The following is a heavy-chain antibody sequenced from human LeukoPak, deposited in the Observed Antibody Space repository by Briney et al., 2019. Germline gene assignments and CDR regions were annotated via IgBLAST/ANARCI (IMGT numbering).Heavy chain of an antibody. CDR1: GYTFTGYY. CDR3: ARAGYSSSWYYYYYMDV. J-gene: IGHJ6*03. D-gene: IGHD6-13*01. CDR2: INPNSGGT. Sequence: ASVKVSCKASGYTFTGYYMHWVRQSPGQGLEWMGWINPNSGGTNYAQKFQGRATVTRDTSISTAYMELSRLRSDDTAVYYCARAGYSSSWYYYYYMDVWGKGTTVTVSS. V-gene: IGHV1-2*02.